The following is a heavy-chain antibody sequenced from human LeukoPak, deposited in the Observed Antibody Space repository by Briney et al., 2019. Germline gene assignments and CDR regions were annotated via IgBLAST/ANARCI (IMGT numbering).Heavy chain of an antibody. Sequence: ASVKVSCKVSGYTSPFYGITWVRQAPGQGLEWMGWISTETQSPNYAQKLQGRVTMTRNTSISTAYMELSSLRSEDTAVYYCASSRGAAFDIWGQGTMVTVSS. CDR1: GYTSPFYG. J-gene: IGHJ3*02. V-gene: IGHV1-8*01. D-gene: IGHD6-13*01. CDR3: ASSRGAAFDI. CDR2: ISTETQSP.